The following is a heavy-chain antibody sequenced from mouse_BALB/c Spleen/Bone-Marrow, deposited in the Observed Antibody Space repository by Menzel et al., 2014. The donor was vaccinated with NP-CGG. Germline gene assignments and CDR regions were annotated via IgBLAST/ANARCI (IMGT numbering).Heavy chain of an antibody. CDR2: IYPGDGDT. J-gene: IGHJ4*01. V-gene: IGHV1-87*01. D-gene: IGHD2-4*01. Sequence: VHLVESGAELARPGASVKLSCKASGYTLTSYWMQWVKQRPGQGLEWIGAIYPGDGDTRYTQKFKGKATLTADKSSSTAYMQLSSLASEDSAAYYCARTTMITTGGYYAMDYWGQGTSVTVSS. CDR1: GYTLTSYW. CDR3: ARTTMITTGGYYAMDY.